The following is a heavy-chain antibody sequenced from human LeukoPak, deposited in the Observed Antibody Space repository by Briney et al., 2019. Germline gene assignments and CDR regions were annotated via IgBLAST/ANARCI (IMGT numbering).Heavy chain of an antibody. V-gene: IGHV3-23*01. D-gene: IGHD3-3*01. J-gene: IGHJ4*02. CDR2: ISGSGGST. Sequence: GGSLRLSCAASGFTFSTYAMSWVRQAPGKGLEWVSSISGSGGSTHYADSVKGRFTISRDNAKSSLYLQMNSLRAEDTAVYYCARGDFWSGPGFDYWGQGTLVTVSS. CDR1: GFTFSTYA. CDR3: ARGDFWSGPGFDY.